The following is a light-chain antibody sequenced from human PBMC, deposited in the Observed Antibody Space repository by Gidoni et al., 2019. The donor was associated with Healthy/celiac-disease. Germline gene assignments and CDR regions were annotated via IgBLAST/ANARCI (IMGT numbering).Light chain of an antibody. J-gene: IGKJ1*01. CDR1: QSISSY. CDR2: AAS. V-gene: IGKV1-39*01. CDR3: QQCYSTPRT. Sequence: DIQMTQSPSSLSASVGDRVTITCRASQSISSYLNWYQQKPGKAPKLLIYAASSSPSGVPSRFSGSGSGTDFTLTISSLQPEDFATYYCQQCYSTPRTFGQGTKVEIK.